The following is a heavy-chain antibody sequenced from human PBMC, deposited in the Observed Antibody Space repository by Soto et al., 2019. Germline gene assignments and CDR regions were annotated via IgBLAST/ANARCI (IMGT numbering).Heavy chain of an antibody. CDR3: ARDPGYGDTNWFDP. Sequence: SVKVSCKASGGTFSSYAISWVRQAPGQGLEWMGGIIPIFGTANYAQKFQGRVTITADESTSTAYMELSSLRSEDTAVYYCARDPGYGDTNWFDPWGQGTLVTVSS. J-gene: IGHJ5*02. CDR2: IIPIFGTA. V-gene: IGHV1-69*13. CDR1: GGTFSSYA. D-gene: IGHD4-17*01.